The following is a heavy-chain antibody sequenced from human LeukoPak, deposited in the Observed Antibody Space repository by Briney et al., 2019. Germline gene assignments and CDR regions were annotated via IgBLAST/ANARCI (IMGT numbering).Heavy chain of an antibody. Sequence: GGSLRLSCAASGFTFDDYAMHWVRQAPGKGLEWVSLITGNGGSTSYADSVKGRFTISRDNAKNTLYLQMNSLRAEDTAVYYCARVSDYGGGALDYWGQGTLVTVSS. CDR2: ITGNGGST. CDR1: GFTFDDYA. J-gene: IGHJ4*02. V-gene: IGHV3-43*02. D-gene: IGHD4-23*01. CDR3: ARVSDYGGGALDY.